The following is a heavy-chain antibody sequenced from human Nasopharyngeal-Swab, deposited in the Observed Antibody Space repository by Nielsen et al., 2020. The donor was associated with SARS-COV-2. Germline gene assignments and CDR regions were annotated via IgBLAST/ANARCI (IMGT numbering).Heavy chain of an antibody. CDR3: ARVRADYGGNSDEPSMDV. Sequence: VRQAPGKGLEWVANIKQDESEKYYVDSVKGRFTVSRDNAKKSLYLQMNSLRAEDTAVYYCARVRADYGGNSDEPSMDVWGQGTTVTVSS. CDR2: IKQDESEK. V-gene: IGHV3-7*03. J-gene: IGHJ6*02. D-gene: IGHD4-23*01.